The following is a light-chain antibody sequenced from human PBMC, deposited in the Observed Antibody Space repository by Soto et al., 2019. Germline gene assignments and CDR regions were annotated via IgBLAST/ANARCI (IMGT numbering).Light chain of an antibody. CDR3: QQYNGYST. V-gene: IGKV1-5*01. J-gene: IGKJ1*01. CDR1: QSISSW. CDR2: DAS. Sequence: IQMTQSTSTLSASVGDRVTITCRASQSISSWLAWYQQKPGKAPKLLIYDASTLESGVPSRFSGSGSGTEFTLTSSSLQPDDFATYYCQQYNGYSTFGQGTKGEIK.